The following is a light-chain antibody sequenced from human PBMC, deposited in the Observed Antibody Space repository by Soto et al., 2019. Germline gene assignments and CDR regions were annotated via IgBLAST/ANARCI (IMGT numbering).Light chain of an antibody. CDR2: KAS. V-gene: IGKV1-5*03. J-gene: IGKJ2*01. CDR1: QSISSW. CDR3: QQYYYYPYT. Sequence: DIQMTQSPSTLSASVGDRVTITCRASQSISSWLAWYQQKSGEAPKILIYKASSLESGVPSRFSGSGSGTEFTLTISSLQPDDFATYYCQQYYYYPYTFGHGTKLEIK.